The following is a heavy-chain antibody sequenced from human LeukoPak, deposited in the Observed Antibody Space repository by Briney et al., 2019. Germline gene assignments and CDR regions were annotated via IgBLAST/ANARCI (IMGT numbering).Heavy chain of an antibody. CDR2: ISSSSSTI. D-gene: IGHD2-2*01. V-gene: IGHV3-48*01. J-gene: IGHJ5*02. Sequence: GGSLRLSCAASGFTFSSYGMNWVRQAPGKGLEWVSYISSSSSTIYYADSVKGRFTVSRDNAKNSLYLQMNSLRAEDTAVYYCATVGGCSSTSCSGYNWFDPWGQGTLVAVSS. CDR3: ATVGGCSSTSCSGYNWFDP. CDR1: GFTFSSYG.